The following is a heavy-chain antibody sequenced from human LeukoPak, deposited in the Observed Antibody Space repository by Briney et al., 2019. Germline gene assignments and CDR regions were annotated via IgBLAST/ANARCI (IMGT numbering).Heavy chain of an antibody. CDR2: IIPIFGTA. CDR3: ARDLTTIAGGRFDP. V-gene: IGHV1-69*05. J-gene: IGHJ5*02. D-gene: IGHD4-17*01. CDR1: GGTFSSYA. Sequence: SVKVSCKASGGTFSSYAISWVRQAPGQGLEWMGGIIPIFGTANYAQKFQGGVTIATDESTSTAYMELSSLRSEDTAVYYCARDLTTIAGGRFDPWGQGTLVTVSS.